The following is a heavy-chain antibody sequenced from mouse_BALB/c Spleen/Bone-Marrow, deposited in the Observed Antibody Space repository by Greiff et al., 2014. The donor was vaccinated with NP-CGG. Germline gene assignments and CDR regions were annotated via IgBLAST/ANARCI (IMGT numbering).Heavy chain of an antibody. CDR3: ARSGIGYYYGSNSYAMDY. CDR2: ISSGSSTI. CDR1: GFTFSSFG. Sequence: EVQVVESGGGLVQPGGSRKLSCAASGFTFSSFGMHWVRRAPEKGLEWVAYISSGSSTIYYADTVKGRFTISRDNPKNTLFLQMTSLRSEDTAMYYCARSGIGYYYGSNSYAMDYWGQGTSVTVSS. D-gene: IGHD1-1*01. J-gene: IGHJ4*01. V-gene: IGHV5-17*02.